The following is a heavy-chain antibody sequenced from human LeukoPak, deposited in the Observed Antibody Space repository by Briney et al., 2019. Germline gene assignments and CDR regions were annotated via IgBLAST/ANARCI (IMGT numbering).Heavy chain of an antibody. CDR3: AGYYYLYYYYYMDV. J-gene: IGHJ6*03. V-gene: IGHV4-39*07. CDR2: IYYSGNT. CDR1: GGSIRNSDYY. Sequence: SETLSLTCTVSGGSIRNSDYYFGWIRQPPGKGLEWIGTIYYSGNTYYNPSLKSRVTISVDTSKKQFSLKLSSVTAADTAVYYCAGYYYLYYYYYMDVWGKGTTVTISS. D-gene: IGHD3-22*01.